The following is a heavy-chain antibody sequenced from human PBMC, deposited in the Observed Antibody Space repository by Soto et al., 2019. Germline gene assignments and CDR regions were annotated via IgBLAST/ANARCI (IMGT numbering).Heavy chain of an antibody. D-gene: IGHD3-3*01. CDR3: ARVGYDFCFDY. CDR1: GFTFSSYA. CDR2: ISYDGSNK. J-gene: IGHJ4*02. V-gene: IGHV3-30-3*01. Sequence: QVQLVESGGGVVQPGRSLRLSCAASGFTFSSYAMHWVRQAPGKGLEWVAVISYDGSNKYYADSVKGRFTISRDNSKNTLYPQMNSLRAEDTAVYYCARVGYDFCFDYWGQGTLVTVSS.